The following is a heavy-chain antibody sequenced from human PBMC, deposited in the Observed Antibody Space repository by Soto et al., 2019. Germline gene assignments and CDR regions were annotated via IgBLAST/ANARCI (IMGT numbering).Heavy chain of an antibody. V-gene: IGHV3-30*18. D-gene: IGHD1-26*01. CDR2: ISYDGSNK. J-gene: IGHJ6*02. Sequence: QVQLVESGGGVVQPGRSLRLSSAASGFTFSSYGMHWVRQAPGKGLEWVAVISYDGSNKYYADSVKGRFTISRDNSKITLYLQMNSLRAEDTAVYYCAKPSYSWSYHYYYGMDVWGQGTTVTVSS. CDR3: AKPSYSWSYHYYYGMDV. CDR1: GFTFSSYG.